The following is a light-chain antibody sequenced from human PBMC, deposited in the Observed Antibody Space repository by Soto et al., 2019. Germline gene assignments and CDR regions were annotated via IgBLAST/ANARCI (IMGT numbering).Light chain of an antibody. CDR3: QQRYTAPRT. CDR2: AAS. V-gene: IGKV1-39*01. J-gene: IGKJ1*01. Sequence: DIQMTQSPSSLSASVGDRVTITCRASHSISDYLNWHQQKSGKPPKLLIYAASNLQSGAPSRFRGSGSGTDFTLTIRSLQPEDFATYYCQQRYTAPRTFGLGTKVEIQ. CDR1: HSISDY.